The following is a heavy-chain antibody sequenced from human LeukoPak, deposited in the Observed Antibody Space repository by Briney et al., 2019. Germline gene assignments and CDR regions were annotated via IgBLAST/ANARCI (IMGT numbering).Heavy chain of an antibody. Sequence: GGSLRLSCAASGFTFSSCAMSWVRQAPGKGLEWVSTISSSATSTYYADSVKGRFTISRDNSKDTLYLRMNSLRAEDTAIYYCAKDGDYGFEYWGQGTLVTVSS. CDR1: GFTFSSCA. CDR3: AKDGDYGFEY. CDR2: ISSSATST. J-gene: IGHJ4*02. D-gene: IGHD4-17*01. V-gene: IGHV3-23*01.